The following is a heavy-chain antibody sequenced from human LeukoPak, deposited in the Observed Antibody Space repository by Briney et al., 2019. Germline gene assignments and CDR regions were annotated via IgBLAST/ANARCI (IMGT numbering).Heavy chain of an antibody. Sequence: PSETLSLTCAVYGGSFSGYYWSWIRQPPGKGLEWIGEINHSGSTNYNPSLKSRVTISVDTSKNQFSLKLSSVTAADTAVYYCASWNYKAFDYWGQGTLVTVSS. CDR2: INHSGST. J-gene: IGHJ4*02. CDR1: GGSFSGYY. D-gene: IGHD1-7*01. CDR3: ASWNYKAFDY. V-gene: IGHV4-34*01.